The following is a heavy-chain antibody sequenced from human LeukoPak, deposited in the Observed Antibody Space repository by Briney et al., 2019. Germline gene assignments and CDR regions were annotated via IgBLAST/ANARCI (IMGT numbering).Heavy chain of an antibody. CDR2: ISSSSSYI. J-gene: IGHJ4*02. CDR1: GFTFDYYW. CDR3: SRQFSSYFDY. V-gene: IGHV3-21*01. Sequence: GGSLRLSCAASGFTFDYYWMTWVRQAPGKGLEWVSSISSSSSYIYYADSVKGRFTISRDNAKNSLYLQMNSLRAEDTAVYYCSRQFSSYFDYWGQGTLVTVSS.